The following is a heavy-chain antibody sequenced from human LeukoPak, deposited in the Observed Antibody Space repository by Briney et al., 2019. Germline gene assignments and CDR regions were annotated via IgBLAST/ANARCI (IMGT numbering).Heavy chain of an antibody. V-gene: IGHV3-66*02. CDR2: IYSGGST. J-gene: IGHJ4*02. CDR1: GFTVSSNY. Sequence: GGSLRLSSAASGFTVSSNYMSWVRQAPGKGLEWVSVIYSGGSTYYADSVKGRFTISRDNSKNTLYLQMNSLRAEDTAVYYCARGLVEMATLDYWGQGTLVTVSS. CDR3: ARGLVEMATLDY. D-gene: IGHD5-24*01.